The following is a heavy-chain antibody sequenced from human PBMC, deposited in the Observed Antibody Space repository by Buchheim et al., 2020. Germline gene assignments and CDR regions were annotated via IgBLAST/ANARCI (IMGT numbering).Heavy chain of an antibody. D-gene: IGHD2-15*01. J-gene: IGHJ6*02. CDR3: AKYCSDGSCYGGYYYGMDV. CDR2: INPICGTA. Sequence: QVQLVQSGAEVKKPGASVKVSCKASGYTFTSYAINWVRQAPGQGLEWMGWINPICGTAGYAQKFQGRVTMTGDDSMSTAYMELSRLRSEDTDVYDCAKYCSDGSCYGGYYYGMDVWGQGT. CDR1: GYTFTSYA. V-gene: IGHV1-69*01.